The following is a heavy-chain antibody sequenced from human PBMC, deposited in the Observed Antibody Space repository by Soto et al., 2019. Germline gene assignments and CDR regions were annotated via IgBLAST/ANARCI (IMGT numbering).Heavy chain of an antibody. CDR1: GGTFTNYV. D-gene: IGHD2-2*01. CDR2: ILPIFATA. J-gene: IGHJ4*02. Sequence: QVQLVQSGAEVKTPGSSVKVSCKASGGTFTNYVVNWVRQAPGHGLEWMGGILPIFATANYAQKFQGRVTITADKSTSTAYMELTSLRSEDTAVYYCAGRCDSTTCLGHFDYWGQGTLVTVAS. CDR3: AGRCDSTTCLGHFDY. V-gene: IGHV1-69*06.